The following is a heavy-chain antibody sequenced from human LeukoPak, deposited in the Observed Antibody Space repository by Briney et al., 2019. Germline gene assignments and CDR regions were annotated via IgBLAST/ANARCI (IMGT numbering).Heavy chain of an antibody. CDR1: GYTFTDYY. V-gene: IGHV1-69-2*01. Sequence: ASVKVSCKVSGYTFTDYYMHWVQQAPGKGLEWMGLVGPEDGETIYAEKFQGRVTITADTSTDTAYMELSSLRSEDTAVYYCATEASYYYDSSGYSSSFDYWGQGTLVTVSS. D-gene: IGHD3-22*01. CDR3: ATEASYYYDSSGYSSSFDY. CDR2: VGPEDGET. J-gene: IGHJ4*02.